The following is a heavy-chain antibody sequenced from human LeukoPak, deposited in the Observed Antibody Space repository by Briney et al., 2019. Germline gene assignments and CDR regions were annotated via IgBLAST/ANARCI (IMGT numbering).Heavy chain of an antibody. V-gene: IGHV3-30*18. J-gene: IGHJ4*02. CDR1: GFTFNTFG. CDR2: ISYDGNKE. CDR3: AKGRILWFGEQSDFDY. Sequence: GGSLRLSCAASGFTFNTFGIHWVRQAPGKGLGWVAVISYDGNKEYYADSVKGRFTISRDNSKNTLYLQMNSLRPEDTATYFCAKGRILWFGEQSDFDYWGQGTLVTVSS. D-gene: IGHD3-10*01.